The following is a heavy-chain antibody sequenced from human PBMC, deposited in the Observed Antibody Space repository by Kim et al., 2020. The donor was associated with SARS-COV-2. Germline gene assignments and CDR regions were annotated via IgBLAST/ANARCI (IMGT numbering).Heavy chain of an antibody. CDR3: ARYRYSGYDFDY. Sequence: SETLSLTCTVSGGSISNYYWSWIRQPTGKGLEWIGFIYYTGTTNYNSFLKSRVTISVDTSKNQFSLKLTSVTAADTAVYYCARYRYSGYDFDYWGQGALVTVSS. CDR1: GGSISNYY. D-gene: IGHD5-12*01. J-gene: IGHJ4*02. V-gene: IGHV4-59*08. CDR2: IYYTGTT.